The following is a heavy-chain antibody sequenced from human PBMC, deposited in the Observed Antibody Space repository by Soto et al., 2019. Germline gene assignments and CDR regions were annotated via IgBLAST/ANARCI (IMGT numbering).Heavy chain of an antibody. V-gene: IGHV4-4*02. D-gene: IGHD3-10*01. CDR3: ASRYGSGSLWWFDP. CDR2: IYHSGST. CDR1: GGSISSSNW. J-gene: IGHJ5*02. Sequence: SETLSLTCAVSGGSISSSNWWSWVRQPPGKGLEWIGEIYHSGSTNYNPSLKSRVTISVDKSKNQFSLKLSSVTAADTAVYYCASRYGSGSLWWFDPWGQGTLATVSS.